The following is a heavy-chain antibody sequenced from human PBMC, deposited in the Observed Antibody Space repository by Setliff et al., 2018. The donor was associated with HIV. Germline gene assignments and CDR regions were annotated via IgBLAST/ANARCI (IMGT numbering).Heavy chain of an antibody. Sequence: PSETLSLTCTVSGASMTSYYWTWIRQPPGKGLEWIGNIFYSGSTNYNPSLKSRVTISLDKSKNQFYLKLSSVTAADTAVYFCARVNTMVRGLDSWGQGTLVTVSS. CDR1: GASMTSYY. D-gene: IGHD3-10*01. V-gene: IGHV4-59*01. J-gene: IGHJ4*02. CDR2: IFYSGST. CDR3: ARVNTMVRGLDS.